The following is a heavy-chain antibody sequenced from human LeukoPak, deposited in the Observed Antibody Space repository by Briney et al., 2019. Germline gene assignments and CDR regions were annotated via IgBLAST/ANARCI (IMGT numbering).Heavy chain of an antibody. Sequence: SVKVSCKASRGTFSSYAISWVRPAPGQGLEWMGGIIPIFGTANYAQKFQGRVTITADKSTSTAYMELSSPRSEDTAVYYCARASYYGSGSPRYYYYGMDGWGKGTTVT. D-gene: IGHD3-10*01. V-gene: IGHV1-69*06. J-gene: IGHJ6*04. CDR3: ARASYYGSGSPRYYYYGMDG. CDR1: RGTFSSYA. CDR2: IIPIFGTA.